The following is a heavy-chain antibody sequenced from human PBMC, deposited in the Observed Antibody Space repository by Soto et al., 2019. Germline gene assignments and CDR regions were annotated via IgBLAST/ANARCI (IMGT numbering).Heavy chain of an antibody. D-gene: IGHD2-2*01. CDR3: GKDAIGYCISTSCYSVDY. CDR1: GFTFSNYA. Sequence: EVQLLESGGGLVQPGGSLRLSCAASGFTFSNYAMSWVRQAPGKGLEWVSAISGSGGSTYYADSVKGRFTISRDNSKNSLYLQMNRLRAEDRVVYYGGKDAIGYCISTSCYSVDYWGQGTLVTVSS. J-gene: IGHJ4*02. V-gene: IGHV3-23*01. CDR2: ISGSGGST.